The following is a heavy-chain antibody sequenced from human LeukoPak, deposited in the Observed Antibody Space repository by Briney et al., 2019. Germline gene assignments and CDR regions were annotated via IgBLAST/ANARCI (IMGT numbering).Heavy chain of an antibody. D-gene: IGHD1-26*01. CDR1: GGSISSGGYS. J-gene: IGHJ4*02. CDR2: IYHSGST. V-gene: IGHV4-30-2*03. Sequence: PSQTLSLTCTVSGGSISSGGYSWSWIRQPPGKGLEWIGYIYHSGSTYYNPSLKSRVTISVDTSKNQFSLKLSSVTAADTAVYYCARPLSDGSYSSYYFDYWGQGTLVTVSS. CDR3: ARPLSDGSYSSYYFDY.